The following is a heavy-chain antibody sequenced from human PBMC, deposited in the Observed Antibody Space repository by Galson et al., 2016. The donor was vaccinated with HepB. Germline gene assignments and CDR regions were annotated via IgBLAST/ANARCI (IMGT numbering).Heavy chain of an antibody. CDR2: IYSSGGT. V-gene: IGHV4-39*01. J-gene: IGHJ3*02. CDR1: GGSIRSSSYY. D-gene: IGHD1-1*01. Sequence: SETLSLTCTVSGGSIRSSSYYWGWIRQPPGKGLEWIGSIYSSGGTYYNPSLKSRVTLFVDTSKNQFSLKVSSLTAADTAVYYCARYTINWFDAFDIWGQGTMVTVSS. CDR3: ARYTINWFDAFDI.